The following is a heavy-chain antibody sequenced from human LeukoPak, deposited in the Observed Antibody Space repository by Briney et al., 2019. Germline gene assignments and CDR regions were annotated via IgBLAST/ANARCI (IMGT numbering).Heavy chain of an antibody. Sequence: PPQRLSLPCSLSGGSLTSPSWSWIRQSPGKGLESTGYIYYTGSTNYNPSLNSRVTMFVAMSKNQFSLRLSSVTAADTAVYYCARHRAYSSSSPFDYWGQGTLVTVSS. J-gene: IGHJ4*02. CDR1: GGSLTSPS. V-gene: IGHV4-59*08. CDR2: IYYTGST. CDR3: ARHRAYSSSSPFDY. D-gene: IGHD6-6*01.